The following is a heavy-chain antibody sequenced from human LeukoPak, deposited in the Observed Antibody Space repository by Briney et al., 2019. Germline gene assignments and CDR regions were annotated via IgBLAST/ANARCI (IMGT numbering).Heavy chain of an antibody. Sequence: SETLSLTCTVSGGSISSYYWSWIRQPPGKGLEWIGYIYYSGSTNYNPSLKSRVTISVDTSKNQFSLKLSSVTAADTAVYYCARDTRHYYDSSGAFDYWGQGTLVTVSS. V-gene: IGHV4-59*01. CDR3: ARDTRHYYDSSGAFDY. CDR2: IYYSGST. CDR1: GGSISSYY. J-gene: IGHJ4*02. D-gene: IGHD3-22*01.